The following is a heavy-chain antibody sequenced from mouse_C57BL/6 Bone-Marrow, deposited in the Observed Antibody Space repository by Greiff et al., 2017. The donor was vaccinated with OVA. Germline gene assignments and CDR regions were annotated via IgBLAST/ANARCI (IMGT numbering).Heavy chain of an antibody. J-gene: IGHJ4*01. CDR3: TLDDGYYDAMDY. D-gene: IGHD2-3*01. Sequence: DVKLQESGAELVRPGASVKLSCTASGFNIKDDYMHWVKQRPEQGLEWIGWIDPENGDTEYASKFQGKATITADTSSNTAYLQLSSLTSEDTAVYDCTLDDGYYDAMDYWGQGTSVTVSS. CDR1: GFNIKDDY. V-gene: IGHV14-4*01. CDR2: IDPENGDT.